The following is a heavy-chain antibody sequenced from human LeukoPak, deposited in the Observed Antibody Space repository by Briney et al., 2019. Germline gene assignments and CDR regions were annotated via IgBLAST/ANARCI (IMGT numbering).Heavy chain of an antibody. Sequence: GRSLRLSCAASGFTFSSYSMNWVRQAPGKGLEWVSSISSSSSYIYYGDSVKGRFTISRENAKNSLFLQMNSLRAEDTAVYYCARVLRYCSGGNCYSGGLGYMDVWGKGTTVTISS. CDR2: ISSSSSYI. CDR3: ARVLRYCSGGNCYSGGLGYMDV. J-gene: IGHJ6*03. D-gene: IGHD2-15*01. V-gene: IGHV3-21*04. CDR1: GFTFSSYS.